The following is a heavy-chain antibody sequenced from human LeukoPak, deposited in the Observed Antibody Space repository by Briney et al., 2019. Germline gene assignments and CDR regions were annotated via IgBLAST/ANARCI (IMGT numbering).Heavy chain of an antibody. D-gene: IGHD3-22*01. CDR2: IYRTGAT. J-gene: IGHJ4*03. CDR3: ARGSRVYDRSGFHTWHDY. V-gene: IGHV4-59*07. Sequence: SDTLSLICTVSGASINNYYWIWVRQPPLKGLECIGYIYRTGATSYNPTLGSRVSISMDTSKNHFSLEITSVTAADTAVYYCARGSRVYDRSGFHTWHDYWGHGTLVTVSS. CDR1: GASINNYY.